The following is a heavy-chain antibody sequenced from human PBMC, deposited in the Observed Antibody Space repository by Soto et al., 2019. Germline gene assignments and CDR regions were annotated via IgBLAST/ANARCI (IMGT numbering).Heavy chain of an antibody. CDR2: INPNSGGT. CDR3: ARDGYGDYATFDY. D-gene: IGHD4-17*01. Sequence: ASVKVSCKASGYTFTGYYMHWVRQAPGQGLEWMGWINPNSGGTNYAQKFQGRVTMTRDTSISTAYMELSRLRSDDTAVYYCARDGYGDYATFDYWGQGTLVTVSS. J-gene: IGHJ4*02. CDR1: GYTFTGYY. V-gene: IGHV1-2*02.